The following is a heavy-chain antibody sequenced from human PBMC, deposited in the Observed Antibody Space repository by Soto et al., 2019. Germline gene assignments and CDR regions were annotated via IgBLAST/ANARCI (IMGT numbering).Heavy chain of an antibody. D-gene: IGHD3-3*01. Sequence: GESLKISCQGSGYNFRHYYIAWVRQMPGRGLEWVGLIYPGDSDTRYNPSVQGQVTISVDRSTDTAYLQWNRLKASDSGTYYCARKTKVTTAVGQMSFDSWGQGTLVTVSS. CDR3: ARKTKVTTAVGQMSFDS. J-gene: IGHJ4*02. V-gene: IGHV5-51*01. CDR2: IYPGDSDT. CDR1: GYNFRHYY.